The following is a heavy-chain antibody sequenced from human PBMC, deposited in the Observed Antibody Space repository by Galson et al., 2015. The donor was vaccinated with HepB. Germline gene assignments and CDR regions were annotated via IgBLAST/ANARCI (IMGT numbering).Heavy chain of an antibody. CDR1: GFTFSNYS. D-gene: IGHD3-9*01. Sequence: SLRLSCAASGFTFSNYSMDWVRQATGKGLEWVSSISSSSSYIYYADSVKGRFTISRDNAKNSLYLQMNSLRAEDTAVYYCARDYDILTGYPYYYYGMDVWGQGTTVTVSS. CDR3: ARDYDILTGYPYYYYGMDV. V-gene: IGHV3-21*01. CDR2: ISSSSSYI. J-gene: IGHJ6*02.